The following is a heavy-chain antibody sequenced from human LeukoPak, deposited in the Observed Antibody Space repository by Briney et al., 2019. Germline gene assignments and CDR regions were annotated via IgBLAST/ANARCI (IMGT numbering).Heavy chain of an antibody. V-gene: IGHV5-51*01. CDR3: ARRYWGLRMGGGYFFDY. CDR1: GYRFTSHW. Sequence: GESLKISCKCSGYRFTSHWTAWVRQMPGKGLEWMGIISPGDSHTRYSPSFQGQVTISADKSISTAYLHWGRLKASDTAMYFCARRYWGLRMGGGYFFDYWGQGTLVTVSS. D-gene: IGHD7-27*01. J-gene: IGHJ4*02. CDR2: ISPGDSHT.